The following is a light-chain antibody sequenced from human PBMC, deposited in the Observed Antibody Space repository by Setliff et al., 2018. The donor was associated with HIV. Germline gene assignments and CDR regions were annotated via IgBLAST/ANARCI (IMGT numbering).Light chain of an antibody. J-gene: IGLJ1*01. Sequence: QSVLTQPASVSGSPGQSITISCTGISSDVGGYYSVSWYQQHPGKAPKLMIYDVINRPSGVSNRFSGSRSGNTASLTISGLQVEDEAGYYCSSYTTSSTLYVFGPGTKVTVL. V-gene: IGLV2-14*03. CDR1: SSDVGGYYS. CDR3: SSYTTSSTLYV. CDR2: DVI.